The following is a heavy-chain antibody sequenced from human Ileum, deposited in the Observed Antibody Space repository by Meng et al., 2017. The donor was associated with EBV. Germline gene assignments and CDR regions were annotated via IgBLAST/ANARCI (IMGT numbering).Heavy chain of an antibody. CDR1: GGSVNGHPW. J-gene: IGHJ4*02. CDR3: ARIPYGDIYSAYFDY. D-gene: IGHD2-21*02. CDR2: IYHSGAT. Sequence: QVALPVPGPGLVTPPGTVSPPCTVSGGSVNGHPWWSWVRQPPGEGLEWIGQIYHSGATNYNPSLKSRVTISVDTSENQFSLELNSVTAADTAVYYCARIPYGDIYSAYFDYWSPGTLVTVSS. V-gene: IGHV4-4*03.